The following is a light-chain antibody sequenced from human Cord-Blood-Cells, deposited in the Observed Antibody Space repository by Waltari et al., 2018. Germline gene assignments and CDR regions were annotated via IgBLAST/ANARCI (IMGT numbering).Light chain of an antibody. CDR3: SSYTSSSTLEV. Sequence: QSALPQPASVSGSPGQSITISRTGTSSDVGGYNYVSWYQQPPGKAPKLMIYEVSNRPSGVSNRFSGSKSGNTASLTISGLQAEDEADYYCSSYTSSSTLEVFGTGTKVTVL. CDR1: SSDVGGYNY. J-gene: IGLJ1*01. V-gene: IGLV2-14*01. CDR2: EVS.